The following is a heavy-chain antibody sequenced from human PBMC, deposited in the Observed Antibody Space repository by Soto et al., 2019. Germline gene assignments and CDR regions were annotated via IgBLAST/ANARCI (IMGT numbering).Heavy chain of an antibody. CDR1: GFTFSSYN. CDR3: AREGDSNWFDP. Sequence: EVQLVESGGGLVQPGGSLRLSCAASGFTFSSYNMNWVRQAPGKGLEWVSYISSSSTIYYADSVKGRFTISRDNAKNSLYLQMNSLRAEDTAVYYCAREGDSNWFDPWGQGTLVTVSS. J-gene: IGHJ5*02. CDR2: ISSSSTI. V-gene: IGHV3-48*01. D-gene: IGHD3-22*01.